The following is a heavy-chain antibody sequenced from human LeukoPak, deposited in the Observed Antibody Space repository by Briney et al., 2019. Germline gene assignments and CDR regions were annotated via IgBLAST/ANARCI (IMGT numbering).Heavy chain of an antibody. CDR1: GFTSSDYW. J-gene: IGHJ4*02. CDR2: IKTDGSST. CDR3: GWGSGSRKDY. V-gene: IGHV3-74*01. Sequence: GGSLRLSCAASGFTSSDYWMHWVRQAPGKGLVWVSRIKTDGSSTSYADSEKGRFTISRDNAKNTRYLQMNSLRVEDTAVYYCGWGSGSRKDYWGQGTLVTVSS. D-gene: IGHD3-10*01.